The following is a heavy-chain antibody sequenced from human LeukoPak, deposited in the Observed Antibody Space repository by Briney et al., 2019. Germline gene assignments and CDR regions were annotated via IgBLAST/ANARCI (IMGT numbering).Heavy chain of an antibody. J-gene: IGHJ5*02. Sequence: GGSLRLSCAASGFIVNYNYMSWVRQAPGKGLEWFSVIYSGGSTHYADSVKGRFTISRDNSKNMVYLQMKSLRVEDTAVYYCARVKVGITYWFDPWGQGTLVTVSS. V-gene: IGHV3-66*01. D-gene: IGHD1-26*01. CDR3: ARVKVGITYWFDP. CDR2: IYSGGST. CDR1: GFIVNYNY.